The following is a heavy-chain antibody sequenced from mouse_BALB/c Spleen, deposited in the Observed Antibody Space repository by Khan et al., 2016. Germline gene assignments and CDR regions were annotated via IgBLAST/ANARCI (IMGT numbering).Heavy chain of an antibody. D-gene: IGHD2-2*01. Sequence: EVQLQESGPGLVKPSQSLSLTCTVTGYSITSDYAWNWIRQFPGNKLEWMGYISYRGITSYNPSLESRISITRDTPKNQFFLQLNSVTTEDTATYYCAREGGYGYDALFAYCDQGTLFTVS. CDR3: AREGGYGYDALFAY. V-gene: IGHV3-2*02. J-gene: IGHJ3*01. CDR1: GYSITSDYA. CDR2: ISYRGIT.